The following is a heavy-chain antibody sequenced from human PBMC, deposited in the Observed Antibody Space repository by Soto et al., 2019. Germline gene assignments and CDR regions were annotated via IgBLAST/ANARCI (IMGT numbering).Heavy chain of an antibody. V-gene: IGHV1-18*01. CDR2: ISTDSGYT. CDR3: ARDRPPGSLYGMDA. CDR1: GYIFTTYG. Sequence: QIQLVQSGGEVERPGASVTVSCEASGYIFTTYGLSWVRQTPAHGLEWMGWISTDSGYTHYSQHLQGRVTMTRDTSTNAAYMELRDLSFDDTGIYYCARDRPPGSLYGMDAWGQGTAVTVSS. J-gene: IGHJ6*02.